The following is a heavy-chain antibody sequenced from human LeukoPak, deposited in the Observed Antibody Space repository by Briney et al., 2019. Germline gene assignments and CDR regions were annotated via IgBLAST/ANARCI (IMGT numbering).Heavy chain of an antibody. CDR2: IWYDGSNK. CDR1: GFTFSSYG. Sequence: GGSLRLSCAASGFTFSSYGMHWVRQAPGKGLEWVAVIWYDGSNKYYADSVKGRFTISRDNSKNTLYLQMNSLRAEDTAVYYCARAIAAAGTGEDYFDYWGQGTLVTVSS. J-gene: IGHJ4*02. CDR3: ARAIAAAGTGEDYFDY. D-gene: IGHD6-13*01. V-gene: IGHV3-33*01.